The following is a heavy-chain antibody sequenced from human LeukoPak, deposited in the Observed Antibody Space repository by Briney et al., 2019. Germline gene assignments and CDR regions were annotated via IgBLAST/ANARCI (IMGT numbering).Heavy chain of an antibody. J-gene: IGHJ5*02. Sequence: GGSLRLSCAASGFTFRSCEMNWVRQAPGKGLEWVSYITSTGSNRYYADSVKGRFTISRDNAENSLYLHMNSLRAEDTGIYYCARDDDQGYFAGVFPLDRWGQGTLVTVSS. CDR1: GFTFRSCE. CDR3: ARDDDQGYFAGVFPLDR. V-gene: IGHV3-48*03. CDR2: ITSTGSNR. D-gene: IGHD3-9*01.